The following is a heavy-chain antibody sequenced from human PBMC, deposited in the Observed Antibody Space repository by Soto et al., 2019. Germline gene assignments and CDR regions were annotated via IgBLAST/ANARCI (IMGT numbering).Heavy chain of an antibody. CDR3: AGGEMVTIFDH. D-gene: IGHD5-18*01. J-gene: IGHJ4*02. Sequence: SETLSLTCTVSGGSISSYYWSWIRQPPGKGLEWIGYIYYGGSTNYNPSLKSRVTISVDTSKNQFSLKLTSMTAADTAVYYCAGGEMVTIFDHWGQGTLVTVSS. CDR2: IYYGGST. CDR1: GGSISSYY. V-gene: IGHV4-59*01.